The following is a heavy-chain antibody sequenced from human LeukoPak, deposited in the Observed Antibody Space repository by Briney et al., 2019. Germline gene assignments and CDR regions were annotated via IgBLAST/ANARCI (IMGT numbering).Heavy chain of an antibody. V-gene: IGHV1-2*02. Sequence: ASVKVSCKASGYTFTGYYMHWVRQAPGQGLEWMGWINPNSGGTNYAQKFQGRVTMTRDTSISTAYMELSRLRSDDTAVYYCARSRIVVVPAAMRRPDVWGQGTTVTVSS. CDR1: GYTFTGYY. CDR2: INPNSGGT. CDR3: ARSRIVVVPAAMRRPDV. D-gene: IGHD2-2*01. J-gene: IGHJ6*02.